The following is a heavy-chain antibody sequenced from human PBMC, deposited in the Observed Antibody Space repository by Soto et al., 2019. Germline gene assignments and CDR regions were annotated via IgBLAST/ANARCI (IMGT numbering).Heavy chain of an antibody. V-gene: IGHV4-30-4*01. CDR3: ARVRREEYYDFWSGAYATNWFDP. Sequence: PSETLSLTCTVSGGSISSGDYYWSWIRQPPGKGLEWIGYIYYSGSTYYNPSLKSRVTISVDTSKNQFSLKLSSVTAADTAVYYCARVRREEYYDFWSGAYATNWFDPWGQGTLVTVSS. CDR2: IYYSGST. D-gene: IGHD3-3*01. CDR1: GGSISSGDYY. J-gene: IGHJ5*02.